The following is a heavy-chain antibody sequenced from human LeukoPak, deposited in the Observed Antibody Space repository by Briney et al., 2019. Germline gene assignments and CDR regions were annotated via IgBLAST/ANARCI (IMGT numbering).Heavy chain of an antibody. Sequence: SETLSLTCAVYGGSFSGYYWSWIRQPPGKGLEWIGEINHSGSPNYNPSLKSRVTISIDTSKNQFSLKLSPVTAADTAVYYCASLPRLWGQGTLVTVTS. CDR3: ASLPRL. CDR2: INHSGSP. J-gene: IGHJ4*02. V-gene: IGHV4-34*01. CDR1: GGSFSGYY.